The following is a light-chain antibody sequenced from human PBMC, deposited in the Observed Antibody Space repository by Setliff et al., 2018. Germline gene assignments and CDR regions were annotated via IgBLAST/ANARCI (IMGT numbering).Light chain of an antibody. Sequence: QSALAQPAAVSGSPGQSITISCTGTSSDVGTYNFVSWYQQHPAKAPKLLICEVTKRPSGVSDRFSGSKSGNTASLTISGLQAEDEADYYCLSYTSKTTHALFGGGTKVTVL. CDR2: EVT. CDR1: SSDVGTYNF. V-gene: IGLV2-14*03. J-gene: IGLJ2*01. CDR3: LSYTSKTTHAL.